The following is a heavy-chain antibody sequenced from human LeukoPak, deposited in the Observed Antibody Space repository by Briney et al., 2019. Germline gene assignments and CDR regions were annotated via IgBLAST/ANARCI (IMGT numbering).Heavy chain of an antibody. V-gene: IGHV3-30*18. D-gene: IGHD6-13*01. Sequence: GGSLRLSCAASGFTFSSYGMHWVRQAPGKGLEWVAVISYDGSNKYYADSVRGRFTISRDNSKNTLYLQMSSLRAEDTSVYYCAKGYSTPHWGQGTLVTVSS. J-gene: IGHJ4*02. CDR1: GFTFSSYG. CDR3: AKGYSTPH. CDR2: ISYDGSNK.